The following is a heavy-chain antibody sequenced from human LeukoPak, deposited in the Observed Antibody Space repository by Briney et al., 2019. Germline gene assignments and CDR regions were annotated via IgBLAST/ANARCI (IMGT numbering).Heavy chain of an antibody. D-gene: IGHD5-18*01. CDR2: IWYDGSNK. J-gene: IGHJ4*02. V-gene: IGHV3-33*08. Sequence: GGSLRLSCAASGFTFSGYWMSWVRQAPGKGLEWVAVIWYDGSNKYYADSVKGRFTISRDNSKNTLYLQMNSLRAEDTGVYYCARETAMVPDYWGQGTLVTVSS. CDR3: ARETAMVPDY. CDR1: GFTFSGYW.